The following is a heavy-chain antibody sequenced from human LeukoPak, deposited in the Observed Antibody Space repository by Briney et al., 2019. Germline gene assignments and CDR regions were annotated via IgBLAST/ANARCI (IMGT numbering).Heavy chain of an antibody. CDR2: ISSSSSYT. J-gene: IGHJ3*02. D-gene: IGHD1-26*01. CDR3: ARPRGGAYAGAFDI. CDR1: GFTFSDHY. V-gene: IGHV3-11*06. Sequence: PGGSLRLSCAASGFTFSDHYMSWIRQAPGXXXXXXXXISSSSSYTNYADSXKXRFTISGDNAKNSLYLQMNSLRAEDTAVYYCARPRGGAYAGAFDIWGQGTMVTVSS.